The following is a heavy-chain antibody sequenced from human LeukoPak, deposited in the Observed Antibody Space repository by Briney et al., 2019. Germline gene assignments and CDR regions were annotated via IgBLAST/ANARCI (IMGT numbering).Heavy chain of an antibody. V-gene: IGHV3-7*01. CDR3: VRDTYGPSDC. J-gene: IGHJ4*02. Sequence: GGSLRLSCAASGFTFSKYWMSWVRQAPGKGLEWVANIKQDGSEIYYVDSVKGRFTISRDNAKNSLYLQMNSLRAEDTAVYYCVRDTYGPSDCWGQGSLVTVSS. CDR1: GFTFSKYW. D-gene: IGHD3-10*01. CDR2: IKQDGSEI.